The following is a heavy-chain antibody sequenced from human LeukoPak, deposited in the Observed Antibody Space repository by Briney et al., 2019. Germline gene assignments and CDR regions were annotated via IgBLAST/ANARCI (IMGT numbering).Heavy chain of an antibody. V-gene: IGHV3-66*01. CDR1: GSTVSSNY. CDR2: IYSGGST. Sequence: PGGSLRLSCAASGSTVSSNYMSWVRQAPGKGLEWVSVIYSGGSTYYADSVKGRFTISRDNSKNALFLQMNSLRAEDTAVYYCARGGSRYFHNWGQGTLVTVST. CDR3: ARGGSRYFHN. J-gene: IGHJ4*02. D-gene: IGHD3-10*01.